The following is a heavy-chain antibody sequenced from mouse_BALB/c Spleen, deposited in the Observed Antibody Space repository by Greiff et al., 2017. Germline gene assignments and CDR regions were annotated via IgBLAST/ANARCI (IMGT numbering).Heavy chain of an antibody. CDR2: ISYSGST. CDR3: AREGTYYGHY. Sequence: EVQLQQSGPGLVKPSQSLSLTCTVTGYSITSDYAWNWIRQFPGNKLEWMGYISYSGSTSYNPSLKSRISITRDTSKNQFFLQLNSVTTEDTATYYCAREGTYYGHYWGQGTLVTVSA. D-gene: IGHD1-1*01. V-gene: IGHV3-2*02. J-gene: IGHJ3*01. CDR1: GYSITSDYA.